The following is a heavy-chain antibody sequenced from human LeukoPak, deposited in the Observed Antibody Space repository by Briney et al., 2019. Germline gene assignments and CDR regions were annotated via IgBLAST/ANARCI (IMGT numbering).Heavy chain of an antibody. J-gene: IGHJ4*02. CDR3: ARGTLDSSGEGLDY. CDR1: SGSFSGYY. Sequence: SETLSLTCAVYSGSFSGYYWTWIRQPPGKGLEWIGEINHSGSTNYNPSLKSRVTISVDTSKNQFSLKLSSVTAADSAVYYCARGTLDSSGEGLDYWGQGTLVTVSS. CDR2: INHSGST. V-gene: IGHV4-34*01. D-gene: IGHD3-22*01.